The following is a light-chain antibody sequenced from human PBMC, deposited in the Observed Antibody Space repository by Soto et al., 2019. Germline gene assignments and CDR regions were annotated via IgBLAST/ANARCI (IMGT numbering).Light chain of an antibody. Sequence: EIVMTQSPATLSVSPGDRATLSCRASQSVNNSLAWYQQKPGQAPRLLMYDASTRATGIPARFSGGGSGTEFTLTISSLQSEDFALYYCQQYDYWPSFTFGPGTKVDIK. CDR2: DAS. V-gene: IGKV3-15*01. CDR3: QQYDYWPSFT. J-gene: IGKJ3*01. CDR1: QSVNNS.